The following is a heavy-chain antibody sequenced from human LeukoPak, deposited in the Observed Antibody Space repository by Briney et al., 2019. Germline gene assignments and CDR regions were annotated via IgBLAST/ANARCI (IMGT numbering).Heavy chain of an antibody. D-gene: IGHD2-2*01. J-gene: IGHJ4*02. CDR3: ARHWAYCSSTSCPPPIDY. V-gene: IGHV5-51*01. CDR1: GYSFTSYW. CDR2: IYPGDSDT. Sequence: GESLKIPCKGSGYSFTSYWIGWVRQMPGKGLEWMGIIYPGDSDTRYGPSFQGQVTISADKSISTAYLQWSSLKASDTAMYYCARHWAYCSSTSCPPPIDYWGQGTLVTVSS.